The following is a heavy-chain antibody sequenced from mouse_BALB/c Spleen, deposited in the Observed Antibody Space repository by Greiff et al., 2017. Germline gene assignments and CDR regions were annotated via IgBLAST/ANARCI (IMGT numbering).Heavy chain of an antibody. CDR2: ISNGGGST. CDR3: ARGITSLDY. D-gene: IGHD1-2*01. Sequence: EVQGVESGGGLVQPGGSLKLSCAASGFTFSSYTMSWVRQTPEKRLEWVAYISNGGGSTYYPDTVKGRFTISRDNAKNTLYLQMSSLKSEDTAMYYCARGITSLDYWGQGTTLTVSS. CDR1: GFTFSSYT. V-gene: IGHV5-12-2*01. J-gene: IGHJ2*01.